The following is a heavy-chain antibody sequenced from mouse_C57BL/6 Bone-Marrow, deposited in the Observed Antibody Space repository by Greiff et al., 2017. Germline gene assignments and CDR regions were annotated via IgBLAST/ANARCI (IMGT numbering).Heavy chain of an antibody. CDR3: ALYYDYDY. CDR1: GYAFSSSW. D-gene: IGHD2-4*01. V-gene: IGHV1-82*01. Sequence: QVQLQQSGPELVKPGASVKISCKASGYAFSSSWMNWVKQRPGKGLEWIGRIYPGDGDTNYNGKFKGKATLTADKSSSTAYVQLSSLTSEDSAVYFCALYYDYDYWGQGNTLTVSS. CDR2: IYPGDGDT. J-gene: IGHJ2*01.